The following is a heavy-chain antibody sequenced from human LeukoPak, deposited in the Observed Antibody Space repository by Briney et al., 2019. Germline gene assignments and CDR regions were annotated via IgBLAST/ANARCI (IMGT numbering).Heavy chain of an antibody. CDR2: IYYSGST. V-gene: IGHV4-39*01. Sequence: SETLSLTCTVSGGSISSSSYYWGWIRQPPGKGLEWIGSIYYSGSTYYNPSLKSRVTISVDTSKNQFSLKLSSVTAADTAVYYCARNAYSSSSGGWFDPWGQGTLVTVSS. D-gene: IGHD6-6*01. CDR1: GGSISSSSYY. CDR3: ARNAYSSSSGGWFDP. J-gene: IGHJ5*02.